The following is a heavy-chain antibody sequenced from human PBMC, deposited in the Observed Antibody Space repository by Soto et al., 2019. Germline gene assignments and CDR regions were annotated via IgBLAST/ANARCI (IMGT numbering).Heavy chain of an antibody. Sequence: GGSLILSYAASGFTFSSYGMHWVRQAPGKGLEWVAVIWYDGSNKYYADSVKGRFTISRDNSKNTLYLQMNSLRAEDTAVYYCAREAHTYYDSVSGGPTFYGMDVWGKGTTVTVSS. D-gene: IGHD3-9*01. CDR2: IWYDGSNK. CDR3: AREAHTYYDSVSGGPTFYGMDV. CDR1: GFTFSSYG. J-gene: IGHJ6*04. V-gene: IGHV3-33*01.